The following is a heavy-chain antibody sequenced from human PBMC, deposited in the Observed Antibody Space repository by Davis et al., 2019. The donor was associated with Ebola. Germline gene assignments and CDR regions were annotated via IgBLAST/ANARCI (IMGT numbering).Heavy chain of an antibody. CDR2: IYYSGST. V-gene: IGHV4-34*09. Sequence: SETLSLTCAVYGGSFSGYYWSWIRQPPGKGLEWIGYIYYSGSTYYNPSLKSRVTISVDTSKNQFSLKLSSVTAADTAVYYCARADSTVTTSWFDPWGQGTLVTVSS. CDR3: ARADSTVTTSWFDP. D-gene: IGHD4-11*01. J-gene: IGHJ5*02. CDR1: GGSFSGYY.